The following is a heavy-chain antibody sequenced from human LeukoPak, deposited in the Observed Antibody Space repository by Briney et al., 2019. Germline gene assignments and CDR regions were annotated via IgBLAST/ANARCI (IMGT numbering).Heavy chain of an antibody. CDR2: IIPILGIA. CDR3: AGDSSGWYGNWFDP. D-gene: IGHD6-19*01. V-gene: IGHV1-69*04. J-gene: IGHJ5*02. CDR1: GGTFSSYT. Sequence: SVKVSCKASGGTFSSYTISWVRQAPGQGLEWMGRIIPILGIANYAQKFQGKVTITADKSTSTAYMELSSLRSEDTAVYYCAGDSSGWYGNWFDPWGQGTLVTVSS.